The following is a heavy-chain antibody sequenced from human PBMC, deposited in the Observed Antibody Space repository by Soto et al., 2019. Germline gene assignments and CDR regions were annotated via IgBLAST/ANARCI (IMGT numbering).Heavy chain of an antibody. J-gene: IGHJ6*02. D-gene: IGHD6-19*01. CDR1: GGSISSYY. V-gene: IGHV4-59*01. Sequence: SETLSLTCTVSGGSISSYYWSWIRQPPGKGLEWIGYIYYSGSTNYNPSLKSRVTISVDTAKNQFSLKLSSVTAADTAVYYCARSYSSGWYRGYYYGMDVWGQGTTVTVSS. CDR2: IYYSGST. CDR3: ARSYSSGWYRGYYYGMDV.